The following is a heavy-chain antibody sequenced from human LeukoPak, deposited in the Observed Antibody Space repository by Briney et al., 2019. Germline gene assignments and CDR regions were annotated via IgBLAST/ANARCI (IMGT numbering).Heavy chain of an antibody. J-gene: IGHJ4*02. CDR2: ISAYNGNA. CDR3: AREAYTTGADY. CDR1: GYTFTSYG. Sequence: GASVKVSRKASGYTFTSYGIRWVRQAPGQGLEWMGWISAYNGNANYVQRLQGRVTLTTDTSTSTAHMELRSLGSDDTAVYYCAREAYTTGADYWGQGTLVTVSS. V-gene: IGHV1-18*01. D-gene: IGHD3-16*01.